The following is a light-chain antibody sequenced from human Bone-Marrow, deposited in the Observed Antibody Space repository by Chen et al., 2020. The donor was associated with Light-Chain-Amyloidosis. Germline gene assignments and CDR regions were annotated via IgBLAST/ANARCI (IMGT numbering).Light chain of an antibody. CDR2: ASS. J-gene: IGKJ4*01. CDR3: QYYDDSLLT. Sequence: VILTQSPGTLSLSPGEGATLSCRASQSVDSNYLAWYQQRPGQAPRLLIYASSTRTTGVPPRFSGRGSETDFTLIISEVAPEDFAFYYCQYYDDSLLTFGGGTKV. V-gene: IGKV3-20*01. CDR1: QSVDSNY.